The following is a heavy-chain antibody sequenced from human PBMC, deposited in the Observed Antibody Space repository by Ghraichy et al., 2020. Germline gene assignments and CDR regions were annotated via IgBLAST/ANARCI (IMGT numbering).Heavy chain of an antibody. CDR1: GGSIGNYC. CDR2: IYYSGNT. V-gene: IGHV4-59*01. J-gene: IGHJ3*02. CDR3: ARYNGGLGAFDI. Sequence: SETLSLTCTVSGGSIGNYCWSWIRQPPGQGLEWIGCIYYSGNTNYNPSLKSRVTISLDTPKTQFSLKLSSVTAADTAVYYCARYNGGLGAFDIWGQGTMVTVSS. D-gene: IGHD2-8*01.